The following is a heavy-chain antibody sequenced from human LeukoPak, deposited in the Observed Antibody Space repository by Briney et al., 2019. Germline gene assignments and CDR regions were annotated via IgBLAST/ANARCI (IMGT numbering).Heavy chain of an antibody. CDR3: AREYSSSGHFDY. Sequence: SETLSLTCAVYGGSFSGHYWSWIRQPPGKGLEWIGEINHSGSTNYNPSLKSRVTISVDTSKNQFSLKLSSVTAADTAVYYCAREYSSSGHFDYWGQGTLVTVSS. CDR1: GGSFSGHY. V-gene: IGHV4-34*01. D-gene: IGHD6-6*01. CDR2: INHSGST. J-gene: IGHJ4*02.